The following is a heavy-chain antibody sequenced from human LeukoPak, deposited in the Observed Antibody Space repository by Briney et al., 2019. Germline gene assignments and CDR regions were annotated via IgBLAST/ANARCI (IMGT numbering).Heavy chain of an antibody. Sequence: SVKVSCMASGYTFTAYQMLWVRQAPGQGLKWMGRIIPIRGIANYAQKFQGRVTITADKSTSTAYMELSSLRSEDTAVYYCARDGDDGYSGYWGQGTLVTVSS. J-gene: IGHJ4*02. CDR1: GYTFTAYQ. D-gene: IGHD5-24*01. CDR2: IIPIRGIA. V-gene: IGHV1-69*04. CDR3: ARDGDDGYSGY.